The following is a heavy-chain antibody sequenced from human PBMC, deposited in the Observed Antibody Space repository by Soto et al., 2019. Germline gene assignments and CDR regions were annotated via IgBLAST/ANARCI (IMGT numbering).Heavy chain of an antibody. CDR1: GFTFSSFG. D-gene: IGHD3-3*01. CDR2: MNQYGSLI. Sequence: EVQLVESGGDLVQPGGSLRLSCEASGFTFSSFGMAWISQSPGGGLEWVANMNQYGSLIDYVCSVRGRFNISRDNVKNSHFLQMNSLRTEDTAMYYCARDIGFSTDDFWGPSTLVVVSS. J-gene: IGHJ4*02. CDR3: ARDIGFSTDDF. V-gene: IGHV3-7*01.